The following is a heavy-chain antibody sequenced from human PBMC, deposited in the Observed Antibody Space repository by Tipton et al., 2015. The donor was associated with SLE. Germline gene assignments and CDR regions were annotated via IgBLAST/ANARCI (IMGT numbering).Heavy chain of an antibody. Sequence: TLSLTCTVSGGSISSYYWSWIRQPPGKGLEWIGYIYYSGSTDYKPSLKSRITISVDTSKNRFSLKLSSVTAADTAVYYCARMGDRWYFDLWGRGTLLTVSS. CDR3: ARMGDRWYFDL. D-gene: IGHD3-16*01. CDR2: IYYSGST. V-gene: IGHV4-59*08. CDR1: GGSISSYY. J-gene: IGHJ2*01.